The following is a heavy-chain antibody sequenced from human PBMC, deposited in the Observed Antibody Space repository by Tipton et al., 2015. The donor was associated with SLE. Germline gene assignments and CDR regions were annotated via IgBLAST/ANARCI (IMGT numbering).Heavy chain of an antibody. CDR2: IIPIFGTA. D-gene: IGHD3-22*01. J-gene: IGHJ3*02. CDR1: GGTFSSYA. Sequence: QLVQSGAEVKKPGSSVKVSCKASGGTFSSYAISWVRQAPGQGLEWMGGIIPIFGTANYAQKFQGRATITADESTSTAYMELSSLRSEDTAVYYCASYDSSGPTGAFDIWGQGTMVTVSS. V-gene: IGHV1-69*01. CDR3: ASYDSSGPTGAFDI.